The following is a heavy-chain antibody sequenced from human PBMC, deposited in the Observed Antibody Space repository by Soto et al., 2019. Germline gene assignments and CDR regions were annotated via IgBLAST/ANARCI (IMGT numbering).Heavy chain of an antibody. CDR3: ARDLTPLLFDY. V-gene: IGHV1-69*04. CDR2: IIPILGIA. Sequence: SVKLSCKASGGTFSRYTISWVRQAPGQGLEWMGRIIPILGIANYAQKFQGRVTMTADKSTSTAYMELSSLRSEDTAVYYCARDLTPLLFDYWGQGTLVTVSS. J-gene: IGHJ4*01. D-gene: IGHD1-26*01. CDR1: GGTFSRYT.